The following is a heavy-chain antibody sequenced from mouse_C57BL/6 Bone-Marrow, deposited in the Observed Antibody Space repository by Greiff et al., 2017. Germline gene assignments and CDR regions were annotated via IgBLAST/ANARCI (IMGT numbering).Heavy chain of an antibody. D-gene: IGHD2-3*01. J-gene: IGHJ4*01. Sequence: EVQLQQSGPELVKPGASVKISCKASGYTFTDYYMNWVKQSHGKSLEWIGDINPNNGGTSYNQKFKGKATLTVDKSSSTAYMELRSLTSEDSAVYYCARGGLGLLRRYYYAMDYWGQGTSVTVSS. CDR3: ARGGLGLLRRYYYAMDY. CDR2: INPNNGGT. V-gene: IGHV1-26*01. CDR1: GYTFTDYY.